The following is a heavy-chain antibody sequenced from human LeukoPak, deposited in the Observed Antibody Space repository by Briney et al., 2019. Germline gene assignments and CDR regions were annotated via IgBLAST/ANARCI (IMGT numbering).Heavy chain of an antibody. D-gene: IGHD1-26*01. V-gene: IGHV4-38-2*02. CDR3: ARVSPELRAGDFDY. CDR1: GYSISSGYY. CDR2: IYHSGST. Sequence: SETLSLTCTVSGYSISSGYYWGWIRQPPGKGLEWIGSIYHSGSTYYNPSLKSRVTISVDTSKNQFSLKLSSVTAADTAVYYCARVSPELRAGDFDYWGQGTLVTVSS. J-gene: IGHJ4*02.